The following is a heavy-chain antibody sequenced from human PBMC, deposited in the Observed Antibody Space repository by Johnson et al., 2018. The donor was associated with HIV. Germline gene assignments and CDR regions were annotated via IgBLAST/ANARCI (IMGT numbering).Heavy chain of an antibody. Sequence: QVQLVESGGGVVRPGGSLRLSCAASGFTFSSNYMSWVRQAPGKGLEWVAVISFDGSNKYYADSVKGRFTISRDNSKNTLYLQMNSLRAEDSAVYYCARGDYGDYGRDAFDIWGQGTMVTVSS. CDR1: GFTFSSNY. CDR2: ISFDGSNK. V-gene: IGHV3-30*03. CDR3: ARGDYGDYGRDAFDI. D-gene: IGHD4-17*01. J-gene: IGHJ3*02.